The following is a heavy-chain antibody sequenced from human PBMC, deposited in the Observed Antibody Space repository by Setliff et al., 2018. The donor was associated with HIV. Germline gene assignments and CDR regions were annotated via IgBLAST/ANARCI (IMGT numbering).Heavy chain of an antibody. CDR1: AFNVSHNH. CDR2: ISGSGGST. V-gene: IGHV3-23*01. D-gene: IGHD3-3*01. CDR3: ASGALSRLLEWLSLDS. Sequence: PGGSLRLSCAASAFNVSHNHMTWVRQAPGKGLGWVSAISGSGGSTYYADSVKGRFTISRDNSQNTLFLQMNRLRVDDTGVYFCASGALSRLLEWLSLDSWGQGTQVTVSS. J-gene: IGHJ5*01.